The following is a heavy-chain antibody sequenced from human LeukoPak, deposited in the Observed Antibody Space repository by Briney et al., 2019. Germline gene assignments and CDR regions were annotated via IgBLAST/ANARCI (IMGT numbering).Heavy chain of an antibody. CDR1: GFTFSSYG. CDR3: AKDHGSGSYLPPNY. CDR2: ISGSGGST. V-gene: IGHV3-23*01. D-gene: IGHD3-10*01. J-gene: IGHJ4*02. Sequence: GGSLRLSCAASGFTFSSYGMSWVRQAPGKGLEWVSAISGSGGSTYYADSVKGRFTISRDNSKNTLYLQMNSLRAEDTAVYYCAKDHGSGSYLPPNYWGQGTLVTVSS.